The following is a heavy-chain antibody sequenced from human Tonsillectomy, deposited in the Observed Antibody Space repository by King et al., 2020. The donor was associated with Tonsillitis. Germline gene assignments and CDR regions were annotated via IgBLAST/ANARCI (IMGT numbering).Heavy chain of an antibody. D-gene: IGHD3-3*01. J-gene: IGHJ2*01. V-gene: IGHV1-69*01. CDR3: ARDHGVVTPYWYFDL. CDR1: RGTFSSYA. CDR2: IIPIFGTA. Sequence: QVQLVESGAEVKKPGSSVKVSCKPSRGTFSSYAISWVRQAPGQGLEWMGGIIPIFGTANYAQKFQGRITITADESTSTAYMELSSLRSEDTAVYYCARDHGVVTPYWYFDLWGRGTLVTVSS.